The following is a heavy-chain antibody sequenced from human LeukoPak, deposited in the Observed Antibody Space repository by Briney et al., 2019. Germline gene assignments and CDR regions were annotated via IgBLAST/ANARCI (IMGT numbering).Heavy chain of an antibody. Sequence: SQTLSLTCTVSDGSISSGDYYWSWIRQPPGKGLEWIGCIYYSGTTYYNPSLKSRLTISVDTSKNQFSLKLSSVTAADTAVYYCARAGYSSSWYNWFDPWGQGTLVTVSS. CDR3: ARAGYSSSWYNWFDP. CDR2: IYYSGTT. V-gene: IGHV4-30-4*01. J-gene: IGHJ5*02. CDR1: DGSISSGDYY. D-gene: IGHD6-13*01.